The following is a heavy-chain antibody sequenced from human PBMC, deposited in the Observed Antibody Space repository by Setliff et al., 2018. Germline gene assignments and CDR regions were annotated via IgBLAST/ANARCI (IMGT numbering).Heavy chain of an antibody. CDR3: VNSYRGYDDYPDY. D-gene: IGHD3-16*02. V-gene: IGHV3-7*03. CDR1: GFTFSSYS. CDR2: IKEDGSET. Sequence: PGGSLRLSCAASGFTFSSYSMHWLRQAPGRGLEWVAYIKEDGSETYYGGSVKGRFTISRDNAKNSLYLQMNSLRVEDTAVYYCVNSYRGYDDYPDYWGQGTLVTVSS. J-gene: IGHJ4*02.